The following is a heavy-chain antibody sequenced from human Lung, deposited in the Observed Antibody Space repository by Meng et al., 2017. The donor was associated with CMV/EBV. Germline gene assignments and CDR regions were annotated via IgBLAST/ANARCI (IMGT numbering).Heavy chain of an antibody. D-gene: IGHD1-1*01. CDR1: GFTFSNAW. CDR3: ATGTGRSDFDD. J-gene: IGHJ4*02. CDR2: IKSKTDGGTT. Sequence: GGSLRLXCAASGFTFSNAWMSWVRQAPGKGLEWVGRIKSKTDGGTTDYAAPVKGRITISRDDSKNTVYLQMNSLKTEDTAVYYCATGTGRSDFDDWGQGTLVTVSS. V-gene: IGHV3-15*01.